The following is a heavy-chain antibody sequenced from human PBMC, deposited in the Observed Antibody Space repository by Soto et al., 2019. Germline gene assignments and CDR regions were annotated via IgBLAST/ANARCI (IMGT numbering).Heavy chain of an antibody. CDR3: ARAVRPGDTKPRANWFDP. Sequence: SVKVSCKASGGTFSSYAISWVRQAPGQGLEWMGGIIPIFGTANYAQKFQGRVTITADESTSTAYMELSSLRSEDTAVYYCARAVRPGDTKPRANWFDPWGQGTLVTVSS. V-gene: IGHV1-69*13. CDR2: IIPIFGTA. D-gene: IGHD1-26*01. J-gene: IGHJ5*02. CDR1: GGTFSSYA.